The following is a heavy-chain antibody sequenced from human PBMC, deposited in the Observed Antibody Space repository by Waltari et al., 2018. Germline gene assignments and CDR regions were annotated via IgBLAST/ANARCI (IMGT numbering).Heavy chain of an antibody. Sequence: EVELVQSGAEVKKPGATVKISCKASGYTFMDYFMHWVQQAPGKGLEWLGRIDPEDGETVYSEKFQGRVTITSETSTDTAYMELSSRTSGDTAVYYCAPLPGGSGQTFDYWGQGTLVTVSS. CDR2: IDPEDGET. D-gene: IGHD3-10*01. CDR1: GYTFMDYF. J-gene: IGHJ4*02. V-gene: IGHV1-69-2*01. CDR3: APLPGGSGQTFDY.